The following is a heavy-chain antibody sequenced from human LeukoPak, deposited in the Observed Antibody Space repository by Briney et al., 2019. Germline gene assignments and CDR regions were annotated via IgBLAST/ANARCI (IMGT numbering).Heavy chain of an antibody. V-gene: IGHV4-34*01. CDR2: IYHSGST. D-gene: IGHD6-19*01. J-gene: IGHJ3*02. Sequence: SETLSLTCAVYGGSFSGYYWSWIRQPPGKGLEWIGSIYHSGSTYYNPSLKSRVTISVDTSKNQFSLKLSSVTAADTAVYYCARVVAVAGYDAFDIWGQGTMVTVSS. CDR3: ARVVAVAGYDAFDI. CDR1: GGSFSGYY.